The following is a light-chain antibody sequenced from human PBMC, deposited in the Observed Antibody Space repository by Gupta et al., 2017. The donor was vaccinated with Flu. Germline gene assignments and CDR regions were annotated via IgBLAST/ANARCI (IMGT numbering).Light chain of an antibody. V-gene: IGLV6-57*01. J-gene: IGLJ2*01. CDR1: SGSIDSNY. CDR2: EDN. Sequence: TISCTRSSGSIDSNYVQWYQQRPGSSPTTVIYEDNQRPSGVPDRFSGSIDGSSNAASLTISGLKTEDEADYYCQSYDSSNHVVFGGGTKLTVL. CDR3: QSYDSSNHVV.